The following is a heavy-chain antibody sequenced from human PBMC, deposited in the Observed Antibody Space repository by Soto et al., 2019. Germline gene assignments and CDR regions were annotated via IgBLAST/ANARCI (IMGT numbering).Heavy chain of an antibody. D-gene: IGHD2-2*01. CDR2: INPNSGGT. CDR1: GYTFTGYY. CDR3: ARDQGYCSSTSCPLDY. J-gene: IGHJ4*02. V-gene: IGHV1-2*04. Sequence: ASVKVSCKASGYTFTGYYMHWVRQAPGQGLEWMGWINPNSGGTNYAQKFQGWVTMTRDTSISTAYMELSRLRSDDTAVYYYARDQGYCSSTSCPLDYWGQGTLVTV.